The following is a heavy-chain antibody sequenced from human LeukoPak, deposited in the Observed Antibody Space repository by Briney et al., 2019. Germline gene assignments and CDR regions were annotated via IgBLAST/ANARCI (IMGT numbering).Heavy chain of an antibody. CDR3: AKAVEPSFYYYYGMDV. V-gene: IGHV3-9*02. J-gene: IGHJ6*02. CDR1: GFTSDDYA. Sequence: TGGSLRLSCAASGFTSDDYAMHWVRQAPGKGLEWVSGISWNSGSIGYADSVKGRFTISRDNAKNSLYLQMNSLRAEDTALYYCAKAVEPSFYYYYGMDVWGQGTTVTVSS. CDR2: ISWNSGSI.